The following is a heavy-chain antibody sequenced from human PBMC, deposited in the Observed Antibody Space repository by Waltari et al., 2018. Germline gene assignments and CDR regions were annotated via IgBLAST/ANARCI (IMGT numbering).Heavy chain of an antibody. CDR2: IYYSGST. CDR3: ARDLTGEGNAFDI. J-gene: IGHJ3*02. Sequence: QLQLQESGPGLVKPSETLSLTCTVSGGSISSSSYYRGWIRQPPGKGLEWIGSIYYSGSTYYNPSLKSRVTISVDTSKNQFSLKLSSVTAADTAVYYCARDLTGEGNAFDIWGQGTMVTVSS. V-gene: IGHV4-39*07. D-gene: IGHD7-27*01. CDR1: GGSISSSSYY.